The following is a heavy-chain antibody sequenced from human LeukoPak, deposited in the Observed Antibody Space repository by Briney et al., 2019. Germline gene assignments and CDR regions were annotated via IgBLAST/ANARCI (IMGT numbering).Heavy chain of an antibody. CDR1: GYSISSGYY. J-gene: IGHJ6*03. CDR3: ARARRYCSGGSCSLYYYMDV. Sequence: PSETLSLTCTVSGYSISSGYYWGWIRQPPGQGLEWIGSIYHSGSTYYSPSLKSRVTISVDTSKNQFSLKLSSVTAADTAVYYCARARRYCSGGSCSLYYYMDVWGKGTTVTVSS. D-gene: IGHD2-15*01. V-gene: IGHV4-38-2*02. CDR2: IYHSGST.